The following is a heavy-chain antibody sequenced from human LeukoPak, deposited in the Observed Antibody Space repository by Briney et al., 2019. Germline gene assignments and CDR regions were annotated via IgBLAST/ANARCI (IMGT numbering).Heavy chain of an antibody. CDR3: AMTIGLYGRSRFDS. J-gene: IGHJ4*02. Sequence: PSETLSLTCTVSGGSISIISSSTYYWAWIRQPPGERPEYIGSIYQSGSRYYNPSLKSRVTTSLETSKNQLSLRVTSVTAADTAVYYCAMTIGLYGRSRFDSWGQGILVTVSS. CDR1: GGSISIISSSTYY. D-gene: IGHD3-16*01. CDR2: IYQSGSR. V-gene: IGHV4-39*01.